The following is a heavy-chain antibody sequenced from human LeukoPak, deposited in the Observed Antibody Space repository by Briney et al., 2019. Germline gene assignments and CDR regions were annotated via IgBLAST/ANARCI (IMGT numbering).Heavy chain of an antibody. V-gene: IGHV3-43*02. CDR3: AKDSRAYSSGWSSWFDP. CDR1: GFTFDDYA. D-gene: IGHD6-19*01. J-gene: IGHJ5*02. CDR2: ISGDGGST. Sequence: PGRSLRLSCAAFGFTFDDYAMHWVRQAPGKGLEWVSLISGDGGSTYYADSVKGRFTISRDNSKNSLYLQMNSLRTEDTALYYCAKDSRAYSSGWSSWFDPWGQGTLVTVSS.